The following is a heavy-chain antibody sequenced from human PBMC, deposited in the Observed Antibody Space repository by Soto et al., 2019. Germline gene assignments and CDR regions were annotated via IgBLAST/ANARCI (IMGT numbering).Heavy chain of an antibody. CDR2: INIYGSST. V-gene: IGHV3-74*01. D-gene: IGHD2-2*03. CDR1: GFTFSRYW. CDR3: VRGWIGDLNDAFDI. J-gene: IGHJ3*02. Sequence: EVQLVESGGGSVQPGGSLRLSCAASGFTFSRYWMHWVRQAPGKGLVWVSRINIYGSSTDYADSVKGRFTISRDNAKNTLYLQMNSLRVEDTAVYYCVRGWIGDLNDAFDIWGQGTMVTVSS.